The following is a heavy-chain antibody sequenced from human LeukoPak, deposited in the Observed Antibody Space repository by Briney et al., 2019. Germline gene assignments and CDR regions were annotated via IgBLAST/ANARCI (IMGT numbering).Heavy chain of an antibody. CDR3: ARVTISGFDP. D-gene: IGHD3-10*01. CDR1: GGSISSYY. V-gene: IGHV4-4*09. CDR2: IYTSGST. J-gene: IGHJ5*02. Sequence: SETLSLTCTVSGGSISSYYWSWIRQPPGKGLEWIGCIYTSGSTNYNPSLKSRVTISVDTSKNQFSLKLSSVTAADTAVYYCARVTISGFDPWGQGTLVTVSS.